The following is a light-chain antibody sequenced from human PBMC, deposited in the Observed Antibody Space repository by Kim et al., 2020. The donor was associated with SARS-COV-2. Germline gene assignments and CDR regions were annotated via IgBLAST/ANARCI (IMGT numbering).Light chain of an antibody. CDR1: RGITRN. CDR2: GAS. J-gene: IGKJ4*01. CDR3: QHYNYWPPLT. V-gene: IGKV3-15*01. Sequence: EIVMTQSPPTLSVSPGERATLSCRASRGITRNLAWYQQKSGQPPKILIYGASTRATGIPARFSGSGSGTEFTLTISSLQAEDVAVYYCQHYNYWPPLTFGGGTKVDIK.